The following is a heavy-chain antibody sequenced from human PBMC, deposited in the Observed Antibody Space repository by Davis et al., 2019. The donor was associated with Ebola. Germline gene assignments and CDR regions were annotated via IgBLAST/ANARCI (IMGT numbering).Heavy chain of an antibody. CDR1: GFTFSSYA. J-gene: IGHJ4*02. V-gene: IGHV3-43D*03. CDR3: ARISLGASDY. Sequence: GESLKISCAASGFTFSSYAMSWVRQAPGKGLEWVSLISWDGGSAYYADSVKGRFTISRDSSKNSMYLQMNSLTLEDTALYYCARISLGASDYWGQGTLVTVSP. CDR2: ISWDGGSA.